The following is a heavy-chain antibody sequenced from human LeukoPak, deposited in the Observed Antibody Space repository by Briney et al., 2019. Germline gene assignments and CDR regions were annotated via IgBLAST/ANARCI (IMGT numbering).Heavy chain of an antibody. Sequence: SVKVSCKASGYTFSSYGISWVRQAPGQGLEWMGGIIPIFGTANYAQKFQGRVTITADESTSTAYMELSSLRSEDTAVYYCARAHRQLERLGRYYFDYWGQGTLVTVSS. CDR2: IIPIFGTA. CDR1: GYTFSSYG. D-gene: IGHD1-1*01. CDR3: ARAHRQLERLGRYYFDY. J-gene: IGHJ4*02. V-gene: IGHV1-69*13.